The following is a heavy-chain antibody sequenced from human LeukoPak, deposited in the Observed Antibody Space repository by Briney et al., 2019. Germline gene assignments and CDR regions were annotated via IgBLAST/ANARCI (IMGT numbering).Heavy chain of an antibody. CDR2: IYPSDSDT. Sequence: GESLKISCKGSGYSFTSYWIGWVRQMPGKGLEWMGIIYPSDSDTRYSPSFQGQVTVSADKSISTAYLQWSSLKASDTAMYYCARGMATIFYAFDIWGQGTMVTVSS. CDR1: GYSFTSYW. J-gene: IGHJ3*02. D-gene: IGHD5-24*01. CDR3: ARGMATIFYAFDI. V-gene: IGHV5-51*01.